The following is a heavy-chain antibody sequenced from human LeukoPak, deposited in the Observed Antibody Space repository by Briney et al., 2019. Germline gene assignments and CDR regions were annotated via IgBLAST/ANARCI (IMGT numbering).Heavy chain of an antibody. Sequence: SETLSLTCTVSGGSISSYYWSWIRQPPGKGLGWIGYIYYSGSTNYNPSLKSRVTISVDTSKNQFSLKLSSVTAADTAVYYCAREVGLAAFDIWGQGTMVTVSS. CDR1: GGSISSYY. J-gene: IGHJ3*02. CDR3: AREVGLAAFDI. V-gene: IGHV4-59*01. CDR2: IYYSGST.